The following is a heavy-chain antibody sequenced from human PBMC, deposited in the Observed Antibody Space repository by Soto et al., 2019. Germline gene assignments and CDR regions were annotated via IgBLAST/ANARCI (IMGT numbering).Heavy chain of an antibody. CDR1: GCTCTRYS. CDR2: ISSTTNYI. Sequence: GWLRRAGVASGCTCTRYSMNWVRQSPGKGLEWVSSISSTTNYIYYGDSMKGRFTISRDNAKNSLYPEMNSLRAEDTASYYCARESEDLTSSFDYWGQGSLVTVYS. D-gene: IGHD7-27*01. J-gene: IGHJ4*02. CDR3: ARESEDLTSSFDY. V-gene: IGHV3-21*06.